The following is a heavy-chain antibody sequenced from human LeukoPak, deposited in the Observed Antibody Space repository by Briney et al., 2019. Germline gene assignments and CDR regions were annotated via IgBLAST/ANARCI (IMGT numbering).Heavy chain of an antibody. CDR2: IKNDGSET. Sequence: GGSLRLSCAVSGFNFRDHWMDWVRQAPGKGLEWVGHIKNDGSETYYLDSLKGRFSISRDNTNNALYLQMNSLRVEDTAVYYCARDPGYSSSWHRFDYWGQGTLVTVSS. D-gene: IGHD6-13*01. CDR3: ARDPGYSSSWHRFDY. CDR1: GFNFRDHW. V-gene: IGHV3-7*01. J-gene: IGHJ4*02.